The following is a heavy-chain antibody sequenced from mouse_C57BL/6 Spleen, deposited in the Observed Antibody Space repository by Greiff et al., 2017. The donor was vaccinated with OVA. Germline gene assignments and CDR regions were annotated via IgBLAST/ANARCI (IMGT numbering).Heavy chain of an antibody. D-gene: IGHD2-1*01. J-gene: IGHJ3*01. Sequence: VKLQQSGAELVKPGASVKISCKASGYAFSSYWMNWVKQRPGKGLAWIGQIYPGDGDTNYNGKFKGKATLTADKSSSTAYMQLSSLTSEDSAVYFCARWDGNYGGPFAYWGQGTLVTVSA. CDR2: IYPGDGDT. CDR1: GYAFSSYW. CDR3: ARWDGNYGGPFAY. V-gene: IGHV1-80*01.